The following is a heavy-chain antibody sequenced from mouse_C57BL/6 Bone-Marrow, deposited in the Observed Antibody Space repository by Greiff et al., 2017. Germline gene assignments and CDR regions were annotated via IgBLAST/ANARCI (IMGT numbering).Heavy chain of an antibody. D-gene: IGHD1-1*02. J-gene: IGHJ1*03. Sequence: VQLQQPGPELVMPGASVKLSYRASGYTFTSYWMHWVKQTPGQGLEWIGEIDPSDSYTNYNQKFKGKSTLTVDKSSSTAYMQLSSLTSEDSAVYYCEVPIDHGVYWYFDVWRTGDTITVSS. CDR3: EVPIDHGVYWYFDV. CDR2: IDPSDSYT. CDR1: GYTFTSYW. V-gene: IGHV1-69*01.